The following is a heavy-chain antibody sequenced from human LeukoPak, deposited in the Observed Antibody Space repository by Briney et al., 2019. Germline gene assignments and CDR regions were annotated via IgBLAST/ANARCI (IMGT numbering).Heavy chain of an antibody. V-gene: IGHV5-51*01. CDR1: GYSFPSYW. D-gene: IGHD2-15*01. CDR3: ARFRSRDKWSGDY. J-gene: IGHJ4*02. CDR2: IYPGDADT. Sequence: GESPKISCKGSGYSFPSYWIGWVRQMPGKGLEWMGIIYPGDADTTYSPSFQGQVTISADKSISTAYLQWSSLKASDTAMYYCARFRSRDKWSGDYWGQGTLVTVSS.